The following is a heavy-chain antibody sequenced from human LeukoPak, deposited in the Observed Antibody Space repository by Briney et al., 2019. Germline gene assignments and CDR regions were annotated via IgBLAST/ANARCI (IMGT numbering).Heavy chain of an antibody. D-gene: IGHD6-19*01. CDR3: AKDRFQWLVPPAPDY. CDR2: IRYDGSNK. J-gene: IGHJ4*02. Sequence: GGSLRLSCAASGFTFSSYGMHWVGQAPGKGLEWVAFIRYDGSNKYYADSVKGRFTISRDNSKNTLYLQMNSLRAEDTAVYYCAKDRFQWLVPPAPDYWGQGTLVTVSS. V-gene: IGHV3-30*02. CDR1: GFTFSSYG.